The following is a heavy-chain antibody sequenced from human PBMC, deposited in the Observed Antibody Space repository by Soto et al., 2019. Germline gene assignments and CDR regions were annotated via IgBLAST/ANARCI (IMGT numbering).Heavy chain of an antibody. D-gene: IGHD1-1*01. Sequence: SETLSLTCTVSGGSIRGYYWSWIRQTPGKGLEWIGQIYYTGSTNYNPSLKSRVTISVDTSKKHFYLKLSSVTAGDTAMYYCAMTKTTLYNWSDPWGQGTQVIVSS. V-gene: IGHV4-59*08. CDR2: IYYTGST. CDR1: GGSIRGYY. J-gene: IGHJ5*02. CDR3: AMTKTTLYNWSDP.